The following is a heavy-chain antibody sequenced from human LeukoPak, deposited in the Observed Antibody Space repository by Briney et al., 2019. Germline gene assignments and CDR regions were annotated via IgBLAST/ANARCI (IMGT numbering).Heavy chain of an antibody. CDR1: GGSISSGSYY. V-gene: IGHV4-39*07. CDR2: INHSGST. CDR3: ARTVTGGLNCSSTSCRMGDAFDI. Sequence: SSETLSLTCTVSGGSISSGSYYWSWIRQPPGKGLEWIGEINHSGSTNYNPSLKSRVTISVDTSKNQFSLKLSFVTAADTAVYYCARTVTGGLNCSSTSCRMGDAFDIWGQGTMVTVSS. D-gene: IGHD2-2*01. J-gene: IGHJ3*02.